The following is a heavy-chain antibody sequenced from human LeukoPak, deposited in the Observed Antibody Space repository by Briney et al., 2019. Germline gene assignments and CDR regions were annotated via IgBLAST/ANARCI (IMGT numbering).Heavy chain of an antibody. CDR2: MNPNSGNT. D-gene: IGHD1-1*01. Sequence: ASVKVSCKASGYTFTSYDINWVRQATGRGLEWMGWMNPNSGNTGYAQKFQGRVTMTRNTSISTAYMELSSLRSEDTAVYYCARARTARYDAFDIWGQGTMVTVSS. V-gene: IGHV1-8*01. CDR1: GYTFTSYD. J-gene: IGHJ3*02. CDR3: ARARTARYDAFDI.